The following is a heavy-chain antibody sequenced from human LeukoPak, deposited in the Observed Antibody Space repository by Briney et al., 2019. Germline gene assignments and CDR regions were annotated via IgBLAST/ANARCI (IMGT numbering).Heavy chain of an antibody. D-gene: IGHD7-27*01. J-gene: IGHJ5*02. CDR1: GFTFDDYG. CDR3: ARRRKLGINWFDP. V-gene: IGHV3-53*01. CDR2: IFSGGSR. Sequence: GGSLRLSCAASGFTFDDYGMSWVRQAPGKGLEWVSVIFSGGSRYYAESVKGRFTISRDTSRNTLFLQMNSLRAEDTALYYCARRRKLGINWFDPWGQGTLVTVSS.